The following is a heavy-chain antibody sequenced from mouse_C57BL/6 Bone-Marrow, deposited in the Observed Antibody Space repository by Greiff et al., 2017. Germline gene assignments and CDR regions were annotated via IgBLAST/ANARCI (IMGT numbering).Heavy chain of an antibody. Sequence: EVKLMESGAELVRPGASVKLSCTASGFNIKDDYMHWVKQRPEQGLEWIGWIDPENGDTEYASKFQGKATITADTSSTTAYLQLSSLTSEDTAVYYCTTITTVVADWYFDVWGTGTTVTVSS. CDR3: TTITTVVADWYFDV. D-gene: IGHD1-1*01. CDR1: GFNIKDDY. V-gene: IGHV14-4*01. CDR2: IDPENGDT. J-gene: IGHJ1*03.